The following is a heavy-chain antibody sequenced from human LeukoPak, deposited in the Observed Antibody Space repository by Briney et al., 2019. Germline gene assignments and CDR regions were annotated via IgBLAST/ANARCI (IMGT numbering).Heavy chain of an antibody. CDR3: ARVTGPGSYGDWYFDL. V-gene: IGHV1-8*01. CDR2: MNPNSGNT. J-gene: IGHJ2*01. Sequence: ASVKVSCKASGYTFTSYDINWVRQATGQGLEWMGWMNPNSGNTGYAQKFQGRVTMTRNTSISTAYMELSSLRSEDTAVYYCARVTGPGSYGDWYFDLWGRGTLVTVSS. D-gene: IGHD5-18*01. CDR1: GYTFTSYD.